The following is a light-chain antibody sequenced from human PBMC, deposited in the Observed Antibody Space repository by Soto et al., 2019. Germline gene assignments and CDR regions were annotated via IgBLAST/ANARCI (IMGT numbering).Light chain of an antibody. V-gene: IGLV3-21*04. CDR1: NIGSKS. Sequence: SYELTQPPSVSEALGKTARSTCGGNNIGSKSVHWYQQKPGQAPVLVIYYDSDRPSGIPERFSGSNSGNTATLTISRVEAGDEADYYCQVWDSSSDHVVFGGGTQLTVL. CDR3: QVWDSSSDHVV. CDR2: YDS. J-gene: IGLJ2*01.